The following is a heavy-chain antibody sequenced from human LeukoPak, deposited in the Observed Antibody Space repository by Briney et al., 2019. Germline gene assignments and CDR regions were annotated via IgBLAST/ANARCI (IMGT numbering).Heavy chain of an antibody. V-gene: IGHV4-34*01. D-gene: IGHD6-19*01. CDR1: GGSFSGYY. J-gene: IGHJ4*02. CDR3: ARAKYSSGWYGY. CDR2: INHSGST. Sequence: SETLSLTCAAYGGSFSGYYWSWIRQPPGKGLEWIGEINHSGSTNYNPSLKSRVTISVDTSKNQFSLKLSSVTAADTAVYYCARAKYSSGWYGYWGQGTLVTVSS.